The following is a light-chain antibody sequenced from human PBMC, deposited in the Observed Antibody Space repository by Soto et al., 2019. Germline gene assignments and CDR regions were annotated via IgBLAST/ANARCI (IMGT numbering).Light chain of an antibody. CDR1: QSINTW. Sequence: DIQMTQSPSTLSASVGARVTITCRASQSINTWLAWYQQKPGKAPKLLISKASNLEGGVPSRFSGSGSGTEFSLTISDLQPDDFATYDCHHYRCDLWTCGQGTKV. CDR3: HHYRCDLWT. J-gene: IGKJ1*01. V-gene: IGKV1-5*03. CDR2: KAS.